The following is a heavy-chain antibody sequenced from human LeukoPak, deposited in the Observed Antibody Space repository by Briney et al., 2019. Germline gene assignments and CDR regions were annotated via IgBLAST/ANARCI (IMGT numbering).Heavy chain of an antibody. CDR1: GYTFTGYY. D-gene: IGHD2-2*01. CDR3: ARQDIVVVPAAIVD. J-gene: IGHJ4*02. Sequence: ASVTVSCKASGYTFTGYYMHWVRQAPGQGLEWMGWINPNSGGTNYAQKFQGRVTMTRDTSISTAYMELSRLRSDDTAVYYCARQDIVVVPAAIVDWGQGTLVTVSS. CDR2: INPNSGGT. V-gene: IGHV1-2*02.